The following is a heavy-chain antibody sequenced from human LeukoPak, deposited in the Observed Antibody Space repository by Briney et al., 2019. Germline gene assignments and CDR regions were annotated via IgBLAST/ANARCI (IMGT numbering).Heavy chain of an antibody. CDR1: GGSISSGGYY. V-gene: IGHV4-31*03. J-gene: IGHJ5*02. CDR2: IYYSGST. Sequence: SETLSLTCTVSGGSISSGGYYWSWIRQHPGKGLEWIGYIYYSGSTYYNPSLKSRVTISVDTSKNQFSLKPSSVTAADTAVYYCARGSLSEFDPWGQGTLVTVSS. CDR3: ARGSLSEFDP. D-gene: IGHD1-26*01.